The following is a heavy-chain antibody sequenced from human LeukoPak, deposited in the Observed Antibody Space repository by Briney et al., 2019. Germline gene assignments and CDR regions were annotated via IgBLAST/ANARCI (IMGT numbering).Heavy chain of an antibody. V-gene: IGHV3-7*01. CDR3: ARPIMITFGGVISNPDY. D-gene: IGHD3-16*01. CDR2: IKRDGSEK. Sequence: GGSLRLSCAASGFTFSSYWMTWVRQAPGKGLEWVANIKRDGSEKFYVDSVKGRFTISRDNAQNSLYLQLNSLRAEDTAVYYCARPIMITFGGVISNPDYWGQGTLVTVSS. CDR1: GFTFSSYW. J-gene: IGHJ4*02.